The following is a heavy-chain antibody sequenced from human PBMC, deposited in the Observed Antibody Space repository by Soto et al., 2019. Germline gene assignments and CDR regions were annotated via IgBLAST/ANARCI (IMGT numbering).Heavy chain of an antibody. CDR1: GYTLTGYY. J-gene: IGHJ6*02. V-gene: IGHV1-2*04. CDR2: INPNSGGT. D-gene: IGHD6-6*01. Sequence: AASVKVSCKASGYTLTGYYMHWVRQAPGQGLEWMGWINPNSGGTNYAQKFQGWVTMTRDTSISTAYMELSRLRSDDTAVYYCAREQYSSSSDYYYGMDVWGQGTTVTVSS. CDR3: AREQYSSSSDYYYGMDV.